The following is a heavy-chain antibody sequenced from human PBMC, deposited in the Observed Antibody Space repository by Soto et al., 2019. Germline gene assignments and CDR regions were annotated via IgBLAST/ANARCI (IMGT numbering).Heavy chain of an antibody. Sequence: QVQLVESGGGLVKPGGSLRLSCAASGFSFSDYYMTWIHQAPGKGLEWVSYISSSGGTKYHADSVKGRFTISRDNAKNSLYLQMNSLRAEDTAVYYCARGYSSSWTYNWFDPWGQGTLVTVSS. CDR1: GFSFSDYY. J-gene: IGHJ5*02. V-gene: IGHV3-11*01. CDR2: ISSSGGTK. CDR3: ARGYSSSWTYNWFDP. D-gene: IGHD6-13*01.